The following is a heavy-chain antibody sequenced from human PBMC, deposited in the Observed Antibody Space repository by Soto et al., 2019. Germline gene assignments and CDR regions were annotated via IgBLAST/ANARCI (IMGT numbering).Heavy chain of an antibody. CDR2: IYYSGST. CDR3: ARPRGSGFYDY. CDR1: GGSISSYY. D-gene: IGHD6-19*01. V-gene: IGHV4-59*08. J-gene: IGHJ4*02. Sequence: LEILSLTCTVSGGSISSYYWSWIRQPPGKGLEWIGYIYYSGSTNYNPSLKSRVTISVDTSKNQFSLKLSSVTAADTAVYYCARPRGSGFYDYWGQGTLVTVSS.